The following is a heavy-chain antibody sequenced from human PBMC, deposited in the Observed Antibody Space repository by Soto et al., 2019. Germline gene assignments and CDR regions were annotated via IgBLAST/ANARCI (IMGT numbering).Heavy chain of an antibody. CDR1: GGSISDYY. J-gene: IGHJ4*02. CDR2: IYYTGTT. V-gene: IGHV4-59*01. D-gene: IGHD5-18*01. CDR3: ARDHPHSYGVYYFDY. Sequence: PSETLSLTCTVSGGSISDYYWSWIRQPPGKGLEWIGYIYYTGTTNYNPSLKSRATILIDRSKNQVSLKVNSVTAAGTAVYYCARDHPHSYGVYYFDYWGQGTPVTVSS.